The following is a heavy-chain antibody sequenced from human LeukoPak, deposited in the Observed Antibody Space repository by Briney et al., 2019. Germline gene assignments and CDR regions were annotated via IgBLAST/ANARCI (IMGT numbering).Heavy chain of an antibody. CDR1: GFTVSRNY. Sequence: PGGSLRLSCAASGFTVSRNYMSWVRQVPGKGLEWVGRIRSRTDGGTTDYAAPVKGRFTISRDDSKKTLYLQMNSLRIEDTAVYYCAKGFGSYDSSDFDSWGQGTLVTVSS. D-gene: IGHD3-22*01. V-gene: IGHV3-15*01. CDR2: IRSRTDGGTT. CDR3: AKGFGSYDSSDFDS. J-gene: IGHJ4*02.